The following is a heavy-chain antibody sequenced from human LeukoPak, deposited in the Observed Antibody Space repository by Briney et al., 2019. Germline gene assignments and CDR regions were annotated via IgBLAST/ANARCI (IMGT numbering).Heavy chain of an antibody. CDR1: GVSISSSSYY. D-gene: IGHD3-22*01. Sequence: SETLSLTCNVSGVSISSSSYYWSWIRQPPGKGLEWIGEIIHSGSTNYNPSLKSRVTISAHMSKNQFSLKLSSVTAADTAVYYCHYYDSSGYHPVDSWGHGTLVTVSS. CDR2: IIHSGST. CDR3: HYYDSSGYHPVDS. J-gene: IGHJ5*01. V-gene: IGHV4-39*07.